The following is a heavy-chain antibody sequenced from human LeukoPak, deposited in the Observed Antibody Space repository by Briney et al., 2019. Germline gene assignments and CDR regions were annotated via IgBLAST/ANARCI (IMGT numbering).Heavy chain of an antibody. V-gene: IGHV3-9*03. Sequence: PGGSLRLSCAASGFTFDDYAMHWVRQAPGKGLEWVSGISWNSGSIGYADSVKGRFTISRDNAKNSLYLQMNSLRAEDMALYYCAKGSRGYSYGIIDYWGQGTLVTVSS. CDR3: AKGSRGYSYGIIDY. D-gene: IGHD5-18*01. CDR1: GFTFDDYA. J-gene: IGHJ4*02. CDR2: ISWNSGSI.